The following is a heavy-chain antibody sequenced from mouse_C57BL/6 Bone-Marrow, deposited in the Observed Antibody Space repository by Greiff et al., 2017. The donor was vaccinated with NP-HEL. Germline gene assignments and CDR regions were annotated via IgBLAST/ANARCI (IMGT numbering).Heavy chain of an antibody. V-gene: IGHV5-9-1*02. CDR1: GFTFSSYA. D-gene: IGHD5-1-1*01. CDR3: TRPYQRTYAMDY. Sequence: EVQRVESGEGLVKPGGSLKLSCAASGFTFSSYAMSWVRQTPEKRLEWVAYISSGGDYIYYADTVKGRFTISRDNARNTLYLQMSSLKSEDTAMYYCTRPYQRTYAMDYWGQGTSVTVSS. CDR2: ISSGGDYI. J-gene: IGHJ4*01.